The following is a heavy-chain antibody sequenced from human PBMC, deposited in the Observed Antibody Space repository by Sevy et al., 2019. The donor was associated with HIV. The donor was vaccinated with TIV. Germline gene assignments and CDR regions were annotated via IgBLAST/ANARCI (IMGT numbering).Heavy chain of an antibody. CDR1: GFSFDSYG. J-gene: IGHJ6*03. CDR3: GKGGGGHYDPDEIGYYFYYYNMDV. CDR2: ISGSGTRT. V-gene: IGHV3-23*01. Sequence: GGSLRLSCAVSGFSFDSYGMTWVRQAPGKGLEWVSGISGSGTRTYYADSVKGRFIISRDNSKNTLYLQMNSLRSEDKANYYEGKGGGGHYDPDEIGYYFYYYNMDVWGKGTTVTVSS. D-gene: IGHD3-22*01.